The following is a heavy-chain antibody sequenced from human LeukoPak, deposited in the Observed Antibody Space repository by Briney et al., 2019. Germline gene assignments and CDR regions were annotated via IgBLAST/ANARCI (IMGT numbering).Heavy chain of an antibody. D-gene: IGHD3-3*01. Sequence: GGSLRLSCAASGFTFSSYGMHWVRQAPGKGLEWVAVISYDGSNKYYADSVEGRFTISRDNSKNTLYLQMNSLRAEDTAVYYCAMTGDDFWSGGFDYWGQGTLVTVSS. CDR3: AMTGDDFWSGGFDY. J-gene: IGHJ4*02. CDR1: GFTFSSYG. CDR2: ISYDGSNK. V-gene: IGHV3-30*03.